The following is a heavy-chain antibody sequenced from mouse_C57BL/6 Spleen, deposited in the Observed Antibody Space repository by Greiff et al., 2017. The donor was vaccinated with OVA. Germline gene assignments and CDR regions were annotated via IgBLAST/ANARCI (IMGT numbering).Heavy chain of an antibody. D-gene: IGHD2-3*01. CDR1: GYAFSSYW. CDR3: AVYDKGYFDV. Sequence: QVQLQQSGAELVKPGASVKISCKASGYAFSSYWMNWVKQRPGKGLEWIGQIYPGDGDTNYNGKFKGKATLTADKSSNTAYMQLSSLTTEDSAIYYCAVYDKGYFDVWGTGTTVTVSS. CDR2: IYPGDGDT. J-gene: IGHJ1*03. V-gene: IGHV1-80*01.